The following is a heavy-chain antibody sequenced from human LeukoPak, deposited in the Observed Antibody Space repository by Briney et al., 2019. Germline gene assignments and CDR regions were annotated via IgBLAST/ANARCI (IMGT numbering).Heavy chain of an antibody. CDR2: IYYSGSI. D-gene: IGHD6-13*01. CDR3: ARGGYSSSWLNY. V-gene: IGHV4-59*12. J-gene: IGHJ4*02. Sequence: SETLSLTCTVSGGSISTYYWSWIRQPPGKGLEWIGYIYYSGSINYNPSLKSRVTISVDTSKNQFSLKLSSVTAADTAVYYCARGGYSSSWLNYWGQGTLVTVSS. CDR1: GGSISTYY.